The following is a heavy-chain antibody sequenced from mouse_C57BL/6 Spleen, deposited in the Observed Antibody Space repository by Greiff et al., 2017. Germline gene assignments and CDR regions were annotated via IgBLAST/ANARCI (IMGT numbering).Heavy chain of an antibody. CDR3: TRSGYYGSVDY. J-gene: IGHJ2*01. Sequence: VQLQQSGAELVRPGASVTLSCKASGYTFTDYEMHWVKQTPVHGLEWIGAIDPETGGTAYNQKFKGKAILTADKSSSTAYMELRSLTSEDSAVXYCTRSGYYGSVDYWGQGTTLTVSS. D-gene: IGHD1-1*01. CDR2: IDPETGGT. V-gene: IGHV1-15*01. CDR1: GYTFTDYE.